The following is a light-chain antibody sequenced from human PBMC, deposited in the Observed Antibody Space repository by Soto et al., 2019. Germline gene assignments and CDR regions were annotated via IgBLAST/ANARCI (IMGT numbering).Light chain of an antibody. CDR1: SSNIGAGYD. Sequence: QSALKRPPSFSGAPGRRVTISCTGSSSNIGAGYDVHWYQQLPGTAPKLLIYGNSNRPSGVPDRFSGSKSGTSASLAITGLQAEDEADYYCQSYDSSLSGYVIGTGTKVPVL. CDR3: QSYDSSLSGYV. J-gene: IGLJ1*01. CDR2: GNS. V-gene: IGLV1-40*01.